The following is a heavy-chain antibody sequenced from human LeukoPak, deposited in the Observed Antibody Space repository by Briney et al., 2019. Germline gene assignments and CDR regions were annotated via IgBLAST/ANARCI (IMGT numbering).Heavy chain of an antibody. CDR3: ARDPKTDILTGYYRSNFDY. Sequence: ASVKVSCKASGYTFTSYGISWVRQAPGQGLEWMGWISAYNGNTNYAQKLQGRVTMTTDTSTSTAYMELRSLRSDDTAVYYCARDPKTDILTGYYRSNFDYWGQGTLVTVSS. CDR1: GYTFTSYG. V-gene: IGHV1-18*01. D-gene: IGHD3-9*01. CDR2: ISAYNGNT. J-gene: IGHJ4*02.